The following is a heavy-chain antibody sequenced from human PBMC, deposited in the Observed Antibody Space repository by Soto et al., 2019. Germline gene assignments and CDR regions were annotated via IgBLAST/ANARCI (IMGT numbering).Heavy chain of an antibody. V-gene: IGHV3-23*01. CDR1: GFTFSSYA. CDR2: ISGSGGST. CDR3: AKDRGIFDY. Sequence: PGESLKISCAASGFTFSSYAMSWVRQAPGKGLEWVSAISGSGGSTYYADSVKGRFTISRDNSKNTLYLQMNSLRAEDTAVYYCAKDRGIFDYWGQGTLVTVSS. D-gene: IGHD1-26*01. J-gene: IGHJ4*02.